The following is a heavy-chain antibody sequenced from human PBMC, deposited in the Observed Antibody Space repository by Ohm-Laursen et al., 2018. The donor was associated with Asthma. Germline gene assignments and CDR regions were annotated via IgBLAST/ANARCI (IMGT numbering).Heavy chain of an antibody. CDR2: ISTASSFI. CDR3: ARDSPHNNNNGYYYGMDV. CDR1: GYTFSRYS. V-gene: IGHV3-21*01. D-gene: IGHD1/OR15-1a*01. Sequence: SLRLSCTASGYTFSRYSIHWVRQIPGKGLEWVASISTASSFIYYADSVRGRFTTSRDNARNPVYLQMNSLRAEDTAVYYCARDSPHNNNNGYYYGMDVWGQGTTVTVSS. J-gene: IGHJ6*02.